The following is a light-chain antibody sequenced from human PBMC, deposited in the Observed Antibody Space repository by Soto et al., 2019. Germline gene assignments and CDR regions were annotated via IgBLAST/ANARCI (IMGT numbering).Light chain of an antibody. CDR3: QQYNNWPPLT. CDR2: GAS. Sequence: EIVMTKSPATLYLSPGERATLSCRASQSVSSNLAWYQQKPGQARRLLIDGASTRATCIPARFSGSGSGTEFTLTISSLQSEDFSVYYCQQYNNWPPLTFGGGTKVEIK. CDR1: QSVSSN. J-gene: IGKJ4*01. V-gene: IGKV3-15*01.